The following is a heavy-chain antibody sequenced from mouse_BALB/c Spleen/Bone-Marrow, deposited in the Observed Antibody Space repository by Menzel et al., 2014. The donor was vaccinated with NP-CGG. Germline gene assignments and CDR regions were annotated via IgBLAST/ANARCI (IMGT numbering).Heavy chain of an antibody. CDR1: GYTFTDYA. CDR3: ARDISGYVRAMDY. J-gene: IGHJ4*01. Sequence: QVQLQQSGPELVSPGVSVKISCKASGYTFTDYAIHWVKQSHSKRLEWIGIISTYSGNTNYNQKFKGKATMTVDKSSSTAYMELARLTSEDSAIYYSARDISGYVRAMDYWGQGTSVTVSS. CDR2: ISTYSGNT. D-gene: IGHD3-2*01. V-gene: IGHV1-67*01.